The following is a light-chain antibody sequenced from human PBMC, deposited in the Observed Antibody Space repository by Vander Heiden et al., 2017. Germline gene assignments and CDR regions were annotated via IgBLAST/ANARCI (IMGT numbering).Light chain of an antibody. Sequence: YALTQPPSVSVSPGQTASITCSRHPLGVTYVWWSQQTAGASPVLVIYQDWKRPSGSHERFSASNSGNTATLTIRGTEAMDEDDYYCQAWDSSIGVFGTGTKITVL. J-gene: IGLJ1*01. V-gene: IGLV3-1*01. CDR3: QAWDSSIGV. CDR2: QDW. CDR1: PLGVTY.